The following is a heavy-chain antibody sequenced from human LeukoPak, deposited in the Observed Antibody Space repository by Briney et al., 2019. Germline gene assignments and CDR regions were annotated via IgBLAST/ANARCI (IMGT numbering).Heavy chain of an antibody. D-gene: IGHD6-13*01. CDR2: INHSGST. CDR3: ARRGIGSWSYYYYLDV. CDR1: GGSFSDYY. Sequence: SETLSLTCAVYGGSFSDYYWTWIRQPPGKGLEWIGEINHSGSTNYNPSLKSRVIMSVDTSKNQFSLKLRSVTAADTAVYFCARRGIGSWSYYYYLDVWGKGTTVIVSS. V-gene: IGHV4-34*01. J-gene: IGHJ6*03.